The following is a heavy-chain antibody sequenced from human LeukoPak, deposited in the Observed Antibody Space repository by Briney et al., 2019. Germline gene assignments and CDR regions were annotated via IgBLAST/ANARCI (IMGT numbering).Heavy chain of an antibody. J-gene: IGHJ5*02. CDR2: IYHSGST. D-gene: IGHD3-22*01. CDR3: ALAVSSYSWLDP. CDR1: GYSISSGYY. V-gene: IGHV4-38-2*02. Sequence: SETLSLTCTVSGYSISSGYYWVWIRQPPGKGLEWIGTIYHSGSTYYNPSLKSRVTISEDTSKNQFSLKLTSVTAADTAMYYCALAVSSYSWLDPWGQGTLVTVSS.